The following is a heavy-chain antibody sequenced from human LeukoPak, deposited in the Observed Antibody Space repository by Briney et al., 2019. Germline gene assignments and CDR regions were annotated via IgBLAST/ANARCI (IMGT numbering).Heavy chain of an antibody. CDR2: IIPIFGTA. Sequence: SVKVSCKASGGTFSSYAINWVRQAPGQGLEWMGGIIPIFGTANYAQKFQGRVTITADEFTSTAYMELSSLRSEDTAVYYCAKDWVVGATPEYFQHWGQGTLVTVSS. D-gene: IGHD1-26*01. CDR3: AKDWVVGATPEYFQH. J-gene: IGHJ1*01. V-gene: IGHV1-69*13. CDR1: GGTFSSYA.